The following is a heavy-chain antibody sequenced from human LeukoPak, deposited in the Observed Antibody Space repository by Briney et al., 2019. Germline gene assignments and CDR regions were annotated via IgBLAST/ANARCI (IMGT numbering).Heavy chain of an antibody. CDR2: TYYRSKWSS. CDR3: ASSGYYQEYLQH. J-gene: IGHJ1*01. CDR1: GDNVSRNTAT. Sequence: KPXXTLSLTCGISGDNVSRNTATWNWIRHSPSRGLEWLGRTYYRSKWSSVYAASVKSRMTVTPDTSKNQVSLQLNSVTPEDTAVYYCASSGYYQEYLQHWGQGTLVTVSS. D-gene: IGHD3-22*01. V-gene: IGHV6-1*01.